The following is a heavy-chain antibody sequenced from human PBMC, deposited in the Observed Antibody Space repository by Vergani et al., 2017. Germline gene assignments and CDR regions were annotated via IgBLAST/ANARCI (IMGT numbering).Heavy chain of an antibody. CDR2: IYYSGLT. V-gene: IGHV4-39*01. CDR3: ARQRPGSGWSPGDFDD. CDR1: ADSISSGSYC. D-gene: IGHD6-19*01. Sequence: QLQLQQSGPGLVKPSETLFLTCTVSADSISSGSYCWGWIRQPPGKSLEWIGSIYYSGLTYYNPSLKSRVAISVDTSKNQFSLKVTSVTAADTAVYFCARQRPGSGWSPGDFDDWGQGILVTVSS. J-gene: IGHJ4*02.